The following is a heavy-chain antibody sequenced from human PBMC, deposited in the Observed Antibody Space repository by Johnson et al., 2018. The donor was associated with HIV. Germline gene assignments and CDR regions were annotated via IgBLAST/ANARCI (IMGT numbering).Heavy chain of an antibody. CDR1: GFTFSTYY. D-gene: IGHD1-26*01. V-gene: IGHV3-66*02. CDR2: LYSSGKT. Sequence: VQLVESGGGLVKPGGSLRLSCAASGFTFSTYYMTWVRQASGKGLELVSLLYSSGKTYYADSVKGRFTISRDYSKNRLNLQMNSLRPEDTSVYYCAKDRYGGSYPDAFDIWGQGTMVTVSS. J-gene: IGHJ3*02. CDR3: AKDRYGGSYPDAFDI.